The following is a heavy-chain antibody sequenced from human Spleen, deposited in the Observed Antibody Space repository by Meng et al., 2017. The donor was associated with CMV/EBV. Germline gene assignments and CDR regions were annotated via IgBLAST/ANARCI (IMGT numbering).Heavy chain of an antibody. CDR2: IYHSGST. CDR3: ASRDIVATYFDY. Sequence: QLQLQESGPGLVKPSETLSLTCTVSGGSISSNGYYWDWVRQPPGKGLEWIGAIYHSGSTSYNPSLKSRVTISVDTSKNQFSLKLSSVTAADTAVYYCASRDIVATYFDYWGQGTLVTVSS. V-gene: IGHV4-39*07. CDR1: GGSISSNGYY. D-gene: IGHD5-12*01. J-gene: IGHJ4*02.